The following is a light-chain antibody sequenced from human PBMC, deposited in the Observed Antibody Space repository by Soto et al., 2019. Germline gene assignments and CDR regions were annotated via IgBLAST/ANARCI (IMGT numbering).Light chain of an antibody. J-gene: IGLJ2*01. CDR1: SSDIGGHNY. Sequence: QSALTQPASVSGSLGQSITISCTGTSSDIGGHNYVSWYQLHPGKAPKVLIFEVIKRPSGVSTRFSGSKSGNMASLTISGLRPEDEGDYYCSSFTSTSTVILGGGTKVIVL. CDR2: EVI. V-gene: IGLV2-14*01. CDR3: SSFTSTSTVI.